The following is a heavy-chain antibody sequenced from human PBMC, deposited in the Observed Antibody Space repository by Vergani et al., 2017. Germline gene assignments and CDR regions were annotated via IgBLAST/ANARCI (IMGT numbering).Heavy chain of an antibody. D-gene: IGHD4-11*01. V-gene: IGHV4-34*01. CDR1: GVSFTSYH. CDR3: ARVNTETNGHLYYYYYMDV. J-gene: IGHJ6*03. Sequence: QVQLQQWGGGLLKPSETLSLTCVVTGVSFTSYHWTWIRQSPGEGLEWVGDIDHTGRPDYNPSLKSRLTMSVDKSRNQFSLTLNSVTATDTAIYFCARVNTETNGHLYYYYYMDVWGEGTAVTVS. CDR2: IDHTGRP.